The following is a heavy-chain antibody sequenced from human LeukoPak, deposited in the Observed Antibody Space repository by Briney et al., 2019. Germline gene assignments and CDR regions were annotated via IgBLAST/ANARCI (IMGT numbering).Heavy chain of an antibody. CDR3: ARDLRHFDY. Sequence: SETLSLTCTVSGGSISTYYWSWIRQPPGKGLEWIGYIYYSGSTNYNPSLKSRVTMSVDTSKSQFSLKLSSVTAADTAVYYCARDLRHFDYWGQGTLVTVSS. V-gene: IGHV4-59*12. CDR2: IYYSGST. CDR1: GGSISTYY. J-gene: IGHJ4*02.